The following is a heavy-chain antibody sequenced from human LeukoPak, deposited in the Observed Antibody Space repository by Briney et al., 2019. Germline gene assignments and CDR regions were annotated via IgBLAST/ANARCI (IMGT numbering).Heavy chain of an antibody. J-gene: IGHJ4*02. CDR3: AKSPKTGFLFDY. CDR2: IWFDGGKI. Sequence: GSLRLSCAASGFPFSSYVMHWLRQTPGKGLEWVAVIWFDGGKIYYADSVKGRFTISRDNSKNTLYLQMNSLRAEDTAVYYCAKSPKTGFLFDYWGKGTLVAVSP. D-gene: IGHD1-1*01. V-gene: IGHV3-33*06. CDR1: GFPFSSYV.